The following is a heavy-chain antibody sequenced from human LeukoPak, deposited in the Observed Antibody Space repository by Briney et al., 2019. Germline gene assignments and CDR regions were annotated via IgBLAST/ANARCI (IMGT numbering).Heavy chain of an antibody. J-gene: IGHJ3*02. Sequence: PSETLSLTCTVSGGSISSSSYYWGWIRQPPGKGLEWIGSIYYSGSTYYNPSLKSRVTISVDTSKNQFSLKLSSVTATDTAVYYCARGDYGDYHDAFDIWGQGTMVTVSS. V-gene: IGHV4-39*07. D-gene: IGHD4-17*01. CDR3: ARGDYGDYHDAFDI. CDR2: IYYSGST. CDR1: GGSISSSSYY.